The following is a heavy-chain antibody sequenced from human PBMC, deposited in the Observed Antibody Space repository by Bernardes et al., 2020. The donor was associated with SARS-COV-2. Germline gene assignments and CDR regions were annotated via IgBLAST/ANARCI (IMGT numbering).Heavy chain of an antibody. CDR1: GSSMGTNDYY. CDR2: PHYSGNN. V-gene: IGHV4-39*01. J-gene: IGHJ4*02. Sequence: SETLSLTCSVSGSSMGTNDYYWGWLRQPPERGLEWNASPHYSGNNHFNSSLKSRVTISEDASKSQFYLKLSSVTAADTAVYYCTRRPVMVWEPPNWGQGTQVIVSS. CDR3: TRRPVMVWEPPN. D-gene: IGHD1-26*01.